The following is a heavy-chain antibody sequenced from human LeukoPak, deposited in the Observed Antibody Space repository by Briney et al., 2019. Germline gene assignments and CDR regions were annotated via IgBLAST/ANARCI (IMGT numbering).Heavy chain of an antibody. V-gene: IGHV3-11*01. Sequence: PGGSLRLSCAASGFTFSDYYMSWFRQAPGKGPEWISYIVISGSSIYYTDSVKGRFTISRDNVKNALYLQMNSLRVEDMAVYYCARGPRNNAFDVWGQGTMVTVSS. CDR3: ARGPRNNAFDV. D-gene: IGHD1/OR15-1a*01. CDR2: IVISGSSI. J-gene: IGHJ3*01. CDR1: GFTFSDYY.